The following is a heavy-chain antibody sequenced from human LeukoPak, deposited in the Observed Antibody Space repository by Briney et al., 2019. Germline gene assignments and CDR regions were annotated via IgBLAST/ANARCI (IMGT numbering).Heavy chain of an antibody. V-gene: IGHV4-34*01. CDR3: ARGRRRVGAPFDY. D-gene: IGHD1-26*01. CDR1: GGSFSGYY. J-gene: IGHJ4*02. Sequence: SETLSLTCAVYGGSFSGYYWSWIRQPPGKGLEWIGEINHSGSTNYNPSLKSRVTISVDTSKNQFSLKLSSVTAADTAVYYCARGRRRVGAPFDYWGQGTLVTVSS. CDR2: INHSGST.